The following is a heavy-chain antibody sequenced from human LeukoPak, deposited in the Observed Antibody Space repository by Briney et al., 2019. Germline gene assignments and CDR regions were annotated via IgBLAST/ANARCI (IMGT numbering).Heavy chain of an antibody. CDR2: MNPNSGNT. J-gene: IGHJ4*02. V-gene: IGHV1-8*02. Sequence: SSVKVSCKASGGTFSSYAISWVRQAPGQGLEWMGWMNPNSGNTGYAQKFQGRVTMTRNTSISTAYMELSSLRSDDTAVYYCARDTYYGQQQFDYWGQGTLVTVSS. CDR3: ARDTYYGQQQFDY. D-gene: IGHD3-10*01. CDR1: GGTFSSYA.